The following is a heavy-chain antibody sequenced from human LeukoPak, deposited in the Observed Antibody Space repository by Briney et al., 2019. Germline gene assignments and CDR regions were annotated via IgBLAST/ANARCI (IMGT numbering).Heavy chain of an antibody. CDR2: IYYSGST. CDR3: ARVSGSGYSRGWFDP. J-gene: IGHJ5*02. Sequence: SETLSLTCTVSGGSISSYYWSWIRQPPGKGLEWIGYIYYSGSTNYNPSLKSRVTISVDTSKNQFSLKLSSVTAADTAVYYCARVSGSGYSRGWFDPWAREPWSPSPQ. CDR1: GGSISSYY. V-gene: IGHV4-59*01. D-gene: IGHD3-22*01.